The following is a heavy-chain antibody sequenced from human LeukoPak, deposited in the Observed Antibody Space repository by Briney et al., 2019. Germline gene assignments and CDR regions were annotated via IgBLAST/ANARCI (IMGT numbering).Heavy chain of an antibody. D-gene: IGHD3-22*01. V-gene: IGHV4-39*07. J-gene: IGHJ4*02. CDR3: ARSKVTYYYDAGGYYYFDY. Sequence: SETLSLTCTVSGGSISSSSYYWGWIRQPPGKGLEWIGSIYYSGTTNYSPSLRSRVTISVDTSNKQFSLKLRSVTAADTAVYYCARSKVTYYYDAGGYYYFDYWGQGALVTVSS. CDR2: IYYSGTT. CDR1: GGSISSSSYY.